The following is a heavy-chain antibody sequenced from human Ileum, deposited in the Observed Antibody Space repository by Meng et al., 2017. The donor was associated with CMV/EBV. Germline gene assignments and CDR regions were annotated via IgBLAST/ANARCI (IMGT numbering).Heavy chain of an antibody. J-gene: IGHJ5*02. V-gene: IGHV1-69*05. Sequence: CKASGGTFSSYAISWVRQAPGQGLEWMGGIIPIFGTANYAQKFQGRVTITTDESTSTAYMELSSLRSEDTAVYYCASAHSSGLNRFDPWGQGTLVTVSS. CDR1: GGTFSSYA. CDR2: IIPIFGTA. CDR3: ASAHSSGLNRFDP. D-gene: IGHD6-19*01.